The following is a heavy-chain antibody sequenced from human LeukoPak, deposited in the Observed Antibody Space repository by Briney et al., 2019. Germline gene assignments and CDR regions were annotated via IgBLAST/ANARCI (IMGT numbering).Heavy chain of an antibody. CDR3: AKLEIAVAGTDFDY. J-gene: IGHJ4*02. D-gene: IGHD6-19*01. CDR1: GFTVSSNY. Sequence: GGSLRLSCAASGFTVSSNYMSWVRQAPGKGLEWVSAISGSGGSTYYADSVKGRFTISRDNSKNTLYLQMNSLRAEDTAVYYCAKLEIAVAGTDFDYWGQGTLVTVSS. CDR2: ISGSGGST. V-gene: IGHV3-23*01.